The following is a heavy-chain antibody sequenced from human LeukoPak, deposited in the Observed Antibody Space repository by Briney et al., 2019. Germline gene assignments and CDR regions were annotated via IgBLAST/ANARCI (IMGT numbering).Heavy chain of an antibody. V-gene: IGHV3-30*03. CDR3: ARGPLPARYYYYYMDV. J-gene: IGHJ6*03. CDR1: GFTFSSYG. CDR2: ISYDGSNE. Sequence: PGRSLRLSCAASGFTFSSYGMHWVRQAPGKGLEWVAVISYDGSNEYYADSVKGRFTISRDNSKNTLYLQMNSLRAEDTAVYYCARGPLPARYYYYYMDVWGKGTTVTVSS.